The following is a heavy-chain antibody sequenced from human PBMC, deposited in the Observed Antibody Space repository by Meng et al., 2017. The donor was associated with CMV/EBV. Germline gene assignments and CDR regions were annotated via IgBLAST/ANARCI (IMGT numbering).Heavy chain of an antibody. D-gene: IGHD3-3*01. V-gene: IGHV1-69*05. CDR3: ARSIFGVVAYFDY. J-gene: IGHJ4*02. CDR2: IIPIFGTA. CDR1: GGTFSSYA. Sequence: KASGGTFSSYAISWVRQAPGQGLEWMGEIIPIFGTANYAQKFQGRVTITTDESTSTAYMELSSLRSEDTAVYYCARSIFGVVAYFDYWGQGTLVTVSS.